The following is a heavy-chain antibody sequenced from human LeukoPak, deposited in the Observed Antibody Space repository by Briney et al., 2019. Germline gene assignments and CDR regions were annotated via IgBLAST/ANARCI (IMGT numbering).Heavy chain of an antibody. CDR3: ARATSIDY. V-gene: IGHV3-21*01. CDR2: MRGSGLYT. J-gene: IGHJ4*02. Sequence: GGSLRLSCAASGFTFSDYTMHWVRQAPGKGLEWVSSMRGSGLYTYYADSVKGRFTISRDNARNSLYLRMSSLTAEDTAEYYCARATSIDYWGQGTLVTVSS. CDR1: GFTFSDYT.